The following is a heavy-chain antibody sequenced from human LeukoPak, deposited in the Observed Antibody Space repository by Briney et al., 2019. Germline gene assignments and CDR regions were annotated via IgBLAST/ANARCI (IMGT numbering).Heavy chain of an antibody. V-gene: IGHV3-74*01. CDR2: INSDGSST. CDR3: ARDYGDAFDV. J-gene: IGHJ3*01. D-gene: IGHD4-17*01. CDR1: GFTFSNYW. Sequence: VGSLRLSCAASGFTFSNYWMHWVRQAPGKGLVWVSLINSDGSSTNYADSVKGRFTIYRDNAKNTLYLQMNSLRAEDTAVYYCARDYGDAFDVWGQGTMVTVSS.